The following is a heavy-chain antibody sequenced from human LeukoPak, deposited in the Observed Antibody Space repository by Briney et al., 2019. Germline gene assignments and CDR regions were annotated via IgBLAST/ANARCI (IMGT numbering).Heavy chain of an antibody. CDR1: GFTFSSYW. CDR3: AGVQGYCSSTSCYGYFDY. J-gene: IGHJ4*02. D-gene: IGHD2-2*01. V-gene: IGHV3-7*01. CDR2: IKQDGSEK. Sequence: GGSLRLSCAASGFTFSSYWMSWVRQAPGKGLEWVANIKQDGSEKYYVDSVKGRFTISRDNAKNSLYLQMNSLRAEDTAVYYCAGVQGYCSSTSCYGYFDYWGQGTLVTVSS.